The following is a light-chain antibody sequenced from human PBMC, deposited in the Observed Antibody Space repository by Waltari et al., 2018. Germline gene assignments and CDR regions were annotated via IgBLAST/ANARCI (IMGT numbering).Light chain of an antibody. CDR1: GSNIGAGYE. CDR3: QSYDTSLSVV. CDR2: GSS. J-gene: IGLJ3*02. Sequence: QSVLTQPPSVSGAPGQRVTISCTGSGSNIGAGYEVHWYQQLPRAAPKRLIYGSSTRPLGVPDRFFGSTSGTSASLAITGLQAEDEADYYCQSYDTSLSVVFGGGTKLTVL. V-gene: IGLV1-40*01.